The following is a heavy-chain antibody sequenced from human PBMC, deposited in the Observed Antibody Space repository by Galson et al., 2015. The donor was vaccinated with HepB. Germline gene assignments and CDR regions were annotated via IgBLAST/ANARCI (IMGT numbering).Heavy chain of an antibody. D-gene: IGHD5-24*01. CDR2: IDWDDDK. CDR3: ARVGAGLGYFDY. CDR1: GFSLSTSGMC. Sequence: PALVKPTQTLTLTCTFSGFSLSTSGMCMSWIRQPPGKALEWLALIDWDDDKYYSTSLKTRLAISKDTSKNQVVLTMTNMDPVDTATYYCARVGAGLGYFDYWGQGTLVTVSS. J-gene: IGHJ4*02. V-gene: IGHV2-70*01.